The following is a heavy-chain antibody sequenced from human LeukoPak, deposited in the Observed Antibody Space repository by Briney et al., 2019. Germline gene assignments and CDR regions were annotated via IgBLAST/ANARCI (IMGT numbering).Heavy chain of an antibody. Sequence: PGGSLRLSCAASGFAFSRYEMNWVRQAPGKGLEWISYITTSGNTMYYTDSVKGRFTFSRDNTKNSLYLQMNSLRAEDTAVYYCARDSVAGSQDAFDVWGQGTLVTVSS. CDR1: GFAFSRYE. D-gene: IGHD6-19*01. J-gene: IGHJ3*01. CDR2: ITTSGNTM. V-gene: IGHV3-48*03. CDR3: ARDSVAGSQDAFDV.